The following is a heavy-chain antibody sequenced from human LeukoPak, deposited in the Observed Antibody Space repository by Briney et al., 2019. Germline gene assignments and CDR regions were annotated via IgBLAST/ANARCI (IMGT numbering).Heavy chain of an antibody. Sequence: GASVKASCKASGYTFTGYYMHWVRQAPGQGLEWMGWISAYNGNTNYAQKLQGRVTMTTDTSTSTAYMELRSLRSDDTAVCYCARYSGSYYPFDYWGQGTLVTVSS. J-gene: IGHJ4*02. CDR1: GYTFTGYY. D-gene: IGHD1-26*01. V-gene: IGHV1-18*04. CDR3: ARYSGSYYPFDY. CDR2: ISAYNGNT.